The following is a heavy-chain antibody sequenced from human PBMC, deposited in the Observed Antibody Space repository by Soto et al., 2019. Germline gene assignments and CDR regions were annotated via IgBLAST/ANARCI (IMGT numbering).Heavy chain of an antibody. J-gene: IGHJ4*02. D-gene: IGHD1-1*01. CDR3: ARGRWTQRTADYYLDY. CDR2: IDANNGKT. V-gene: IGHV1-3*01. Sequence: GASVKVSCKASGYTFSAYAIHWVRQAPGQRPEWMGWIDANNGKTKYSEKFQGRVTITRDTSATTAYMELSRLSSEDTAVYYCARGRWTQRTADYYLDYWGQGTLVTVSS. CDR1: GYTFSAYA.